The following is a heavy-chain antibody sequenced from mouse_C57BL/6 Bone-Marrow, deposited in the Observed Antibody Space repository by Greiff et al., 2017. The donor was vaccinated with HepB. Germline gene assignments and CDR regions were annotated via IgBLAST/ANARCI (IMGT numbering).Heavy chain of an antibody. CDR3: ARLFSSYGSRGYWYFDV. J-gene: IGHJ1*03. CDR1: GFTFSSYG. CDR2: ISSGGSYT. D-gene: IGHD1-1*01. V-gene: IGHV5-6*01. Sequence: EVKLVESGGDLVKPGGSLKLSCAASGFTFSSYGMSWVRQTPDKRLEWVATISSGGSYTYYPDSVKGRFTISRDNAKNTLYLQMSSLKSEDTAMYYCARLFSSYGSRGYWYFDVWGTGTTVTVSS.